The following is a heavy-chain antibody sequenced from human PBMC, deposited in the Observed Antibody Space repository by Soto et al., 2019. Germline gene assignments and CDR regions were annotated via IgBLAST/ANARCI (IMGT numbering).Heavy chain of an antibody. CDR2: IYWDDDK. V-gene: IGHV2-5*02. CDR1: GFSLSTSGVG. D-gene: IGHD2-8*01. Sequence: QITLKESGPTLVKPTQTLTLTCTFSGFSLSTSGVGVGWIRQPPGKALEWLALIYWDDDKRYSPSLKSRLTITKDTSKNQVVLTMTNMDPVDTATYYCPHRRVYLGDDAFDIWGQGTMVTVSS. CDR3: PHRRVYLGDDAFDI. J-gene: IGHJ3*02.